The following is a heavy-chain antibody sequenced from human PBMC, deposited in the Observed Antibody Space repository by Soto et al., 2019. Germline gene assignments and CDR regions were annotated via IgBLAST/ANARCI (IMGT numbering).Heavy chain of an antibody. CDR1: GVSIHNSHSF. V-gene: IGHV4-39*01. D-gene: IGHD2-15*01. CDR3: GRVVEGATRHTDFDS. CDR2: MYYSGGA. J-gene: IGHJ5*01. Sequence: SETLSLTCAVSGVSIHNSHSFWGWIRQPPGKGLEFIGSMYYSGGANYNPSLKSRVTISLDTSKNQFSLTVNSVTAADAAIYYCGRVVEGATRHTDFDSWGQGTLVTVSS.